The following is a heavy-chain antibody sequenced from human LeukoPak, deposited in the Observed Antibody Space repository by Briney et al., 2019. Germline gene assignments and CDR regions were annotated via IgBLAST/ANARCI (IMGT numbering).Heavy chain of an antibody. CDR3: ARVGGEDTAAMVF. J-gene: IGHJ4*02. V-gene: IGHV1-2*06. D-gene: IGHD2-2*01. Sequence: GASVKVSCKASGYTFTRYCIHWVRQAPGQGLEWMGRINPNSDDTNYAQRFPGRVTMTRDTSTSTVYMELSSLRSEDTAMYYCARVGGEDTAAMVFWGQGTLVTVSS. CDR1: GYTFTRYC. CDR2: INPNSDDT.